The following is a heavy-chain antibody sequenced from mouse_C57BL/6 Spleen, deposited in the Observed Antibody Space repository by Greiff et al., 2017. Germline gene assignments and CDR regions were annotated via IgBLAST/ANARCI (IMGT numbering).Heavy chain of an antibody. J-gene: IGHJ4*01. CDR1: GYTFTDYY. CDR2: IYPGSGNT. V-gene: IGHV1-76*01. Sequence: VKLMESGAELVRPGASVKLSCKASGYTFTDYYINWVKQRPGQGLEWIARIYPGSGNTYYNEKFKGKATLTAEKSSSTAYMQLSSLTSEDSAVYFCARGGYDFYAMDYWGQGTSVTVSS. D-gene: IGHD2-10*02. CDR3: ARGGYDFYAMDY.